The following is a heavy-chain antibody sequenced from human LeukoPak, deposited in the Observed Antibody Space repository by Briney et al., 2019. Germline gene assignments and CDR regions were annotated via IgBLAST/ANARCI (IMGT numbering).Heavy chain of an antibody. V-gene: IGHV3-9*01. D-gene: IGHD2/OR15-2a*01. J-gene: IGHJ4*02. Sequence: GRSLRLSCAASGFTFDDYAMRWVRQAPGKGLEWVSGIRWNSGSIGYADSVKGRFTISRDNAKNSLYLQMNSLRAEDTALYYCAKAFFAPLEPGYCDYWGQGTPVTASS. CDR2: IRWNSGSI. CDR1: GFTFDDYA. CDR3: AKAFFAPLEPGYCDY.